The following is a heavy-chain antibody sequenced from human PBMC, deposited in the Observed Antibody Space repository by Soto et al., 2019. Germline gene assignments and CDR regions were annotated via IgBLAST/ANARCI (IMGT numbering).Heavy chain of an antibody. V-gene: IGHV1-18*01. J-gene: IGHJ4*02. CDR3: ARDKVVGATGN. D-gene: IGHD1-1*01. Sequence: QVQLVQSGAEVKNPGASVKVSCKTSGYTFTKYGVGWVRQAPGQGLEWMGWISGSSGNANYAEKVQGRITLTTDTSTSTAYIELRSLRSDDTAVYYCARDKVVGATGNWGQGTLVTVSS. CDR2: ISGSSGNA. CDR1: GYTFTKYG.